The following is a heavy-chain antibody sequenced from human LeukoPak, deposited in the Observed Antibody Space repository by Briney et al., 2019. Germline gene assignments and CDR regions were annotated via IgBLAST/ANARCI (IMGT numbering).Heavy chain of an antibody. CDR2: IQYSGNT. CDR1: GSGASINHYY. J-gene: IGHJ3*02. CDR3: ARRMVTNAEDAFDI. Sequence: SETLSLTCTVSGSGASINHYYWSWIRQPPGKGLEWIANIQYSGNTNSRPSLQSRVSTSIDTSNNQFSLKLTSVTAADTAVYYCARRMVTNAEDAFDIWGQGAVVTVSS. D-gene: IGHD2-21*02. V-gene: IGHV4-59*08.